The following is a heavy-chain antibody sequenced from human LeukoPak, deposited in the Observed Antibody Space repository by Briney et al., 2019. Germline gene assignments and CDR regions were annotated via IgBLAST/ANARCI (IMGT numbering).Heavy chain of an antibody. J-gene: IGHJ4*02. CDR1: GFTFSSYG. CDR3: ARSARLMKGVVEVTALDD. Sequence: GSLRLSCAASGFTFSSYGMNWVRQPPGKGLEWVSSISSSSSYIYYADSVKGRFTISRDNAKNSLYLQMNSLRADDTAVYYCARSARLMKGVVEVTALDDWGQGTLVTVSS. D-gene: IGHD3-3*01. CDR2: ISSSSSYI. V-gene: IGHV3-21*01.